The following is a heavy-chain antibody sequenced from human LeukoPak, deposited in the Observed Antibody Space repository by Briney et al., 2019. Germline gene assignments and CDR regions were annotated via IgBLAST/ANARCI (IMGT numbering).Heavy chain of an antibody. CDR1: GFTFSSYG. CDR3: ATGIAVN. CDR2: IRYDGSNE. Sequence: GGSLRLSCAASGFTFSSYGMHWVRQAPGKGLEWVSFIRYDGSNEYYADSVRGRFTISRDNSKNTLYLQMNSLRAEDTAVYYCATGIAVNWGQGTLVTVSS. D-gene: IGHD6-19*01. V-gene: IGHV3-30*02. J-gene: IGHJ4*02.